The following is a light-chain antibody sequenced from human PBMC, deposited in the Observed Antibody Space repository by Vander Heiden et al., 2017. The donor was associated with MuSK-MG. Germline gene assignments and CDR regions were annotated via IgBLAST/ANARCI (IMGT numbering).Light chain of an antibody. CDR3: QQAYSGPLT. CDR2: DAS. V-gene: IGKV3-11*01. J-gene: IGKJ4*02. Sequence: PSSLSASPGDRATLSCRASQSISNYLAWYQQKPGQAPKLLIYDASNLHSGVPARFSGSGSGTDFTLTISSLEPEDFATYYCQQAYSGPLTFGRGTNVEIK. CDR1: QSISNY.